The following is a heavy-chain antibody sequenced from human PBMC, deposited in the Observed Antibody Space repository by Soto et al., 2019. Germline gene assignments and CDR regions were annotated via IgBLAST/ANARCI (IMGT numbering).Heavy chain of an antibody. V-gene: IGHV3-33*01. Sequence: GGSLRLSCVASGFTFSSNGMHWVRQAPGRGLEWVAVIWYDGSNMYYADSVKGRFTISRDNSKNTLYLQMNSLRPEDTALYRCVYWGADKTLDYWGQGTQVTVSS. D-gene: IGHD3-16*01. CDR1: GFTFSSNG. J-gene: IGHJ4*02. CDR3: VYWGADKTLDY. CDR2: IWYDGSNM.